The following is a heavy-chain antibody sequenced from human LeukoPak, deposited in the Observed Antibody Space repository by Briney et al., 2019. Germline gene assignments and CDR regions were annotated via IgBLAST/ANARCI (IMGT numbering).Heavy chain of an antibody. V-gene: IGHV3-48*04. D-gene: IGHD2-15*01. CDR1: GFAFSTYS. Sequence: GGSLRLSCAASGFAFSTYSMNWVRQAPGKGLEWVSFISSRSSNIYYTDSVKGRFTISRDNAKNSLYLQMNSLRAEDTAVYYCARPIFCSGGTCSFDYWGQGTLVTVSS. J-gene: IGHJ4*02. CDR3: ARPIFCSGGTCSFDY. CDR2: ISSRSSNI.